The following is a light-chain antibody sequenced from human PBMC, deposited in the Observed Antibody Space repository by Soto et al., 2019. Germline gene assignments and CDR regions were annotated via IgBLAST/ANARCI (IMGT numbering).Light chain of an antibody. CDR1: SSDVGSYNL. CDR3: SSYAGSTTPVV. J-gene: IGLJ2*01. CDR2: EGS. V-gene: IGLV2-23*01. Sequence: QSVLTQPASVSGSPGQSITISCTGTSSDVGSYNLVSWYQHHPGKAPKRMIYEGSKRASGVSNRFSGSKSGNTASLTISGLQAEDEADYYCSSYAGSTTPVVFGGGTKLTVL.